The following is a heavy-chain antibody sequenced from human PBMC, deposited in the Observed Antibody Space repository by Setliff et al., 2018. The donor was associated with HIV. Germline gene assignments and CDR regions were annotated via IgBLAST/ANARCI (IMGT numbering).Heavy chain of an antibody. CDR1: GYSISSGYY. V-gene: IGHV4-38-2*01. CDR2: IDHSGST. J-gene: IGHJ4*02. D-gene: IGHD2-2*01. CDR3: ARGHPIVPTGLVSFYFDH. Sequence: PSETLSLTCDVSGYSISSGYYWGWIRQPPGKGLEWIGEIDHSGSTDDNPSLKSRVTISVDTSKNQFSLKLSSVSAADTAVYYCARGHPIVPTGLVSFYFDHWGQGTLVTVSS.